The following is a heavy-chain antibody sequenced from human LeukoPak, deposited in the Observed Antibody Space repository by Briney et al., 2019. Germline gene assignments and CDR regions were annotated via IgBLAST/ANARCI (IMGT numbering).Heavy chain of an antibody. Sequence: GGSLRLSCAASGFTFSDYYMSWIRQAPGKGLEWVSYISSSGSTIYYADSVKGRFTISRDNAKNTLYLQMNSLRAEDTAVYYCARRYSSSSGWFDPWGQGTLVTVSS. CDR1: GFTFSDYY. J-gene: IGHJ5*02. D-gene: IGHD6-6*01. CDR2: ISSSGSTI. V-gene: IGHV3-11*04. CDR3: ARRYSSSSGWFDP.